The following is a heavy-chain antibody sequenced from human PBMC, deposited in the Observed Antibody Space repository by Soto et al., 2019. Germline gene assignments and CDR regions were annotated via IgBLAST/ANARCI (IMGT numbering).Heavy chain of an antibody. V-gene: IGHV4-31*02. D-gene: IGHD3-10*01. CDR2: IYYSANT. CDR3: APSGGNSYYYGMDV. J-gene: IGHJ6*02. CDR1: GGSISSGGYY. Sequence: QVQLQESGPGLVKPSQTLSLTCSVSGGSISSGGYYWRWIRQPPGKGMEWIGFIYYSANTHYNPTLKVRVSISADTSKNQFSLNLSSVTAADTAVYYCAPSGGNSYYYGMDVWGQGTTVTVSS.